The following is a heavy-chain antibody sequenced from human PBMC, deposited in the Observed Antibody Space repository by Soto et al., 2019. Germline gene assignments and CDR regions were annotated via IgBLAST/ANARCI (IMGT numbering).Heavy chain of an antibody. CDR2: IIPIHGIA. CDR1: GGTFSSYT. Sequence: QVQLVQSGAEVKKPGSSVKVSCKASGGTFSSYTISWVRQAPGQGLEWMGRIIPIHGIANYAQKFQGRVTITAAKTTXXAXSXXSSLRSEDTAVNYCARDRWSFGESSTLYYCYGMDVWGPETTVTVSS. V-gene: IGHV1-69*08. J-gene: IGHJ6*02. D-gene: IGHD3-10*01. CDR3: ARDRWSFGESSTLYYCYGMDV.